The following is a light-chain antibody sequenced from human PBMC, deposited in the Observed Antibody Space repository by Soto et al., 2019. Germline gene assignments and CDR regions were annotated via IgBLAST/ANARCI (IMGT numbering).Light chain of an antibody. V-gene: IGKV3-11*01. CDR3: QQRSNWLYT. CDR2: DAS. Sequence: EIVLTQSPATLSLSPGERATLSCRASQSVSSNLAWYQQKPGQAPMLLIYDASNRATGIPARFSGSGSGTDFTLTISSLEPEDFAVYYCQQRSNWLYTFGQGTKLEIK. J-gene: IGKJ2*01. CDR1: QSVSSN.